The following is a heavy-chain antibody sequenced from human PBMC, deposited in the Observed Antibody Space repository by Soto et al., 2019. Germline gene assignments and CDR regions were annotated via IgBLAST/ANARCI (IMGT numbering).Heavy chain of an antibody. CDR1: GDSMTKYY. J-gene: IGHJ4*02. Sequence: QVQLQESGPGLVRPSETLSLTCTVSGDSMTKYYWSWIRPTAGKGLEWIGRIYMSGSTNYNPSLKSRVTMSIDTSNNHFSLDLKSVTAADTAVYYCARTVGAAYYFDFWGQGALVTVSS. CDR3: ARTVGAAYYFDF. CDR2: IYMSGST. D-gene: IGHD1-26*01. V-gene: IGHV4-4*07.